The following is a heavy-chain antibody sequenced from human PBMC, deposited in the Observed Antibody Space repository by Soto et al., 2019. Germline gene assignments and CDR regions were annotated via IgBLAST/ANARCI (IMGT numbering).Heavy chain of an antibody. V-gene: IGHV4-30-2*01. CDR3: ARNLEVKVDYYYYGMDV. CDR2: IYHSWST. CDR1: GGSISSGGYS. Sequence: SETLSLTCAVSGGSISSGGYSWSWIRQPPGKGLEWIGYIYHSWSTYYNPSLKSRVTISVDRSKNQFSLKVSSVTAADTAVYYCARNLEVKVDYYYYGMDVWGQVNTVTVSS. J-gene: IGHJ6*02. D-gene: IGHD1-26*01.